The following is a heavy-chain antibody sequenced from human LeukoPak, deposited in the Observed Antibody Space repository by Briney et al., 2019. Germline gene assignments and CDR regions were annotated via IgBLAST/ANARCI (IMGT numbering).Heavy chain of an antibody. J-gene: IGHJ5*02. D-gene: IGHD6-13*01. CDR1: GFTFSNAW. CDR2: IKSKTDGGTT. Sequence: GGSLRLSCAASGFTFSNAWMSWVRQAPGKGLEWVGRIKSKTDGGTTDYAAPVKGRFTISRDDSKNTLYLQMNSLKTEDTAVYYCTAYSSSWDWFDPWGQGTLVTVSS. V-gene: IGHV3-15*01. CDR3: TAYSSSWDWFDP.